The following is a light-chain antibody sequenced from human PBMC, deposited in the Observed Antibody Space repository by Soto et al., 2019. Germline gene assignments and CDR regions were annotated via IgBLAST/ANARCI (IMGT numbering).Light chain of an antibody. CDR2: EVS. Sequence: QSALTQPASVSGSPGQSITISCTGTSSDVGGYNYVSWYQQHPGKAPKLMIYEVSNRPSGVSNRFSGSKSGNTASLTISGLQAEDEDDYYCSSYTSSSTLEGVFGGGTKVTVL. CDR1: SSDVGGYNY. V-gene: IGLV2-14*01. J-gene: IGLJ2*01. CDR3: SSYTSSSTLEGV.